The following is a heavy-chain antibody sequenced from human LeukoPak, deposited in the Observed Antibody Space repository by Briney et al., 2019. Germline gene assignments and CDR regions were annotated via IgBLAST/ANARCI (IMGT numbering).Heavy chain of an antibody. CDR2: INSDGSST. J-gene: IGHJ4*02. V-gene: IGHV3-74*01. CDR3: ARDPDYGTPLDY. Sequence: GGSLRLSCAASGFTFSSHWMHWVRQAPGKGLVWVSRINSDGSSTWYADSVKGRFTSSRDNAKNTLYLQMNSLRAEDTAVYYCARDPDYGTPLDYWGQGTLVTVSS. CDR1: GFTFSSHW. D-gene: IGHD4-17*01.